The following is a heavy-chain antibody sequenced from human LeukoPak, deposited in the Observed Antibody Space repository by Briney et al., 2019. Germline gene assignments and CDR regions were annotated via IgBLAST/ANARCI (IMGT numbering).Heavy chain of an antibody. V-gene: IGHV3-7*01. CDR3: ARELLGHGYNSGGFDY. CDR1: GFTFSSYW. D-gene: IGHD5-24*01. J-gene: IGHJ4*02. Sequence: RAGGSLRLSCAASGFTFSSYWMNWVRQAPGKGLEWVANIKQNGNEKYYVDSVKGRFTISRDNAKNSLYLQMNSLRAEDTAVYYCARELLGHGYNSGGFDYWGQGTLVTVSS. CDR2: IKQNGNEK.